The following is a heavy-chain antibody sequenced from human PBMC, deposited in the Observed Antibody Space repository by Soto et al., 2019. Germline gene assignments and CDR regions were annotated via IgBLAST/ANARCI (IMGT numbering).Heavy chain of an antibody. D-gene: IGHD1-1*01. CDR3: AAQTGTNHY. V-gene: IGHV1-2*04. CDR2: INPNSRGT. CDR1: GYTFTGYC. J-gene: IGHJ4*02. Sequence: ASVKVSCKPSGYTFTGYCIHWVRQAPGQGLEWMGWINPNSRGTNYAQKFQGWVTMTRDTSISTAYMELSSLRSEDTAVYYCAAQTGTNHYWGQGTLVTVSS.